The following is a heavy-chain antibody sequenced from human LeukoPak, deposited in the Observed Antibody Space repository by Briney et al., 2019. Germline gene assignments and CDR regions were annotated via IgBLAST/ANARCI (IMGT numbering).Heavy chain of an antibody. CDR3: ARADYGDDNWFDP. Sequence: SVKVSCKASGYTFTGYYMHWVRQAPGQGLEWMGGIIPIFGTANYAQKFQGRVTITADESTSTAYMELSSLRSEDTAVYYCARADYGDDNWFDPWGQGTLVTVSS. J-gene: IGHJ5*02. CDR1: GYTFTGYY. V-gene: IGHV1-69*13. CDR2: IIPIFGTA. D-gene: IGHD4-17*01.